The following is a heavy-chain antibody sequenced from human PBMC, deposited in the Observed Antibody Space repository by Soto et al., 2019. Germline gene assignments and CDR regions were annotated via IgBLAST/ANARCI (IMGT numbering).Heavy chain of an antibody. CDR3: ARTKWKGDCFDP. CDR2: INNSGRT. D-gene: IGHD1-1*01. CDR1: FDSFSGYY. J-gene: IGHJ5*02. V-gene: IGHV4-34*01. Sequence: PSETLSLTCAVYFDSFSGYYWSWIRQPPGKGLEWIGDINNSGRTNYEPSLKSRVTLSVDTSKNQFSLKLRAVTAADTAVYYCARTKWKGDCFDPWGQGTLVPVSS.